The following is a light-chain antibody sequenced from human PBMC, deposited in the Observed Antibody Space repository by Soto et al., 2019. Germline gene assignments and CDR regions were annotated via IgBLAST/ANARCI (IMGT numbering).Light chain of an antibody. CDR1: ISNIGNNY. CDR2: RND. J-gene: IGLJ1*01. Sequence: VLTQPSSVSGTPGQGVTISCSGSISNIGNNYVYWFQQLPGTAPKVLSNRNDQRPSGVPDRFSGSKSGTSASLAISGLRSEDEADYYCAAWDDTVRSYVFGTGTKVTVL. CDR3: AAWDDTVRSYV. V-gene: IGLV1-47*01.